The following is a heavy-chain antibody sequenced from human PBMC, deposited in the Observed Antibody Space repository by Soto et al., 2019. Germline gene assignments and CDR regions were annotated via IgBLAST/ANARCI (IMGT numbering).Heavy chain of an antibody. D-gene: IGHD3-16*01. Sequence: PSETLSLTCTVSGGSITDYCWSWIRQPPGKALEWIGYGYHSVSIHYNPSLKTRVTISVDTSENQFSLRLSSVTAADTAVYYCARAFAGFGAYWYFDLWGRGTLVTVSS. CDR3: ARAFAGFGAYWYFDL. J-gene: IGHJ2*01. CDR2: GYHSVSI. V-gene: IGHV4-59*01. CDR1: GGSITDYC.